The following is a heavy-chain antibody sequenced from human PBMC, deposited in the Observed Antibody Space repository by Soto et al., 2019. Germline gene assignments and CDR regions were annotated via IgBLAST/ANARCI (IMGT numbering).Heavy chain of an antibody. CDR1: GDTFTSYD. J-gene: IGHJ3*02. CDR2: MNPNSGNT. CDR3: AYGVATIYLSAFDI. V-gene: IGHV1-8*01. D-gene: IGHD5-12*01. Sequence: QVQLVQSGAEVKKPGASVKVSCKASGDTFTSYDINWVRQATGQGLEWMGWMNPNSGNTGYAQKFQGRVTTTRNTSTSTAYSELSSLRSEDTAVYYCAYGVATIYLSAFDIWGQGTMVTASS.